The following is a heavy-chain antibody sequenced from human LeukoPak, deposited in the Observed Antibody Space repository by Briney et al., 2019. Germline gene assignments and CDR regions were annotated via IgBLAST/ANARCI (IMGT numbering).Heavy chain of an antibody. D-gene: IGHD2-15*01. Sequence: SETLSRTCTVSGGSISSSSYYWGWIRQPPGKGLEWIGSIYYSGSTYHNPSLKSQVTISVDTSKNQFSLKLSSVTAADTAVYYCAREHCSGGSCYPIYYYYYMDVWGKGTTVTVSS. CDR1: GGSISSSSYY. CDR3: AREHCSGGSCYPIYYYYYMDV. J-gene: IGHJ6*03. CDR2: IYYSGST. V-gene: IGHV4-39*07.